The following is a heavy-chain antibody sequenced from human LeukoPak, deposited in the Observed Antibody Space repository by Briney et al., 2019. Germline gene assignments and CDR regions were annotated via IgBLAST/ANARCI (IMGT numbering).Heavy chain of an antibody. J-gene: IGHJ6*02. Sequence: PGGSLRLSCAASGFTFSNYAMSWVRQAPGKGLEWVSAISGSGGSTYYADSVKGRFTISRDNSKNTLYLQMNSLRAEDTAVYYCAKETRGYESRRTSPYGMDVWGQGTTVTVSS. V-gene: IGHV3-23*01. CDR3: AKETRGYESRRTSPYGMDV. D-gene: IGHD6-13*01. CDR2: ISGSGGST. CDR1: GFTFSNYA.